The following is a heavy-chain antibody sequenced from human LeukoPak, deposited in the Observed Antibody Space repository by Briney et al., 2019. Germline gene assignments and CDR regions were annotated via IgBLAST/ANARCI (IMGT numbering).Heavy chain of an antibody. Sequence: GRSLRLSCAASGFTFSSYAMHWVRQAPGKGLEWVAVISYGGSNKYYADSVKGRFTISRDNSKNTLYLQMNSLRAEDTTVYYCARDGSGSYYVSYFDYWGQGTLVTVSS. CDR2: ISYGGSNK. CDR1: GFTFSSYA. J-gene: IGHJ4*02. V-gene: IGHV3-30-3*01. D-gene: IGHD1-26*01. CDR3: ARDGSGSYYVSYFDY.